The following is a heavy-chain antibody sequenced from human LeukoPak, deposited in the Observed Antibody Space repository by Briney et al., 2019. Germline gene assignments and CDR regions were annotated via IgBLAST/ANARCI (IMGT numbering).Heavy chain of an antibody. CDR3: ARVKSSGWYRISYDAFDI. CDR2: ISSSSSHI. Sequence: GGSLRLSCAASGFTFSSYSMNWVRQAPGKGLEWVSSISSSSSHIYHADSVKGRFTISRDNAKNSLYLQMNSLRAEDTAVYYCARVKSSGWYRISYDAFDIWGQGTMVTVSS. J-gene: IGHJ3*02. V-gene: IGHV3-21*01. D-gene: IGHD6-19*01. CDR1: GFTFSSYS.